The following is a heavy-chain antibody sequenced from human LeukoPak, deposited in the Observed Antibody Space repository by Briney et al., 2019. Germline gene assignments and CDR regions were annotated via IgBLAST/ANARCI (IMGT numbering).Heavy chain of an antibody. CDR2: IYTSGST. CDR3: ARAYYGSEAFDI. D-gene: IGHD3-10*01. Sequence: SETLSLTCTVSGGSISSGSYYWSWIRQPAGKGLEWIGRIYTSGSTNYNPSLKSRVTISLDTSKNQFSLKLSSVTAADTAVYYCARAYYGSEAFDIWGQGTMVTVSS. CDR1: GGSISSGSYY. V-gene: IGHV4-61*02. J-gene: IGHJ3*02.